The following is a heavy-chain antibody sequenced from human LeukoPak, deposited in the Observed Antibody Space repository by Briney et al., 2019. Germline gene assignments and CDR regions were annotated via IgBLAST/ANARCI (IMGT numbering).Heavy chain of an antibody. CDR2: IYHSGST. D-gene: IGHD5-12*01. CDR3: ARQGIVATITLLAAARMAFDI. Sequence: PSETLSLTCTVSGYSISSGYYWGWIRQPPGKGLEWIGSIYHSGSTYYNPSLKSRVTISVDTSKNQFSLKLSSVTAADTAVYYCARQGIVATITLLAAARMAFDIWGQGTMVTVSS. V-gene: IGHV4-38-2*02. J-gene: IGHJ3*02. CDR1: GYSISSGYY.